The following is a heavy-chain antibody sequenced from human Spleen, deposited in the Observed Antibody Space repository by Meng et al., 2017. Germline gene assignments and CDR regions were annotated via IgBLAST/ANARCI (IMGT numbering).Heavy chain of an antibody. CDR1: GFEFHHAY. V-gene: IGHV3-15*01. D-gene: IGHD3-9*01. J-gene: IGHJ4*02. CDR2: IKSHVDGATT. Sequence: GGSLRLSCAGSGFEFHHAYMSWIRQAPGKGLEWVGRIKSHVDGATTDFATPVTGRFSMSRDDSNSTVYLQMSGLTTDDTGVYYCTWDDKAVSDYWGQGTRVTVSS. CDR3: TWDDKAVSDY.